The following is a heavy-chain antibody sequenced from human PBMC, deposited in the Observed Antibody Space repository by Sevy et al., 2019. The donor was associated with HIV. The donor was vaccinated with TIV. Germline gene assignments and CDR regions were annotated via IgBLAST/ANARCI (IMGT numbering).Heavy chain of an antibody. D-gene: IGHD5-12*01. J-gene: IGHJ6*02. V-gene: IGHV3-13*05. CDR3: ARSGGYSDYGMDV. Sequence: GGSLRLSCVAAGFTFSSYDMHRVRQVTGKGLEWISGVGPAGDQFYPGSVKGRFTISRENAKNSFYLQMNNLRAGDTAVYYCARSGGYSDYGMDVWGQGTSVTVSS. CDR2: VGPAGDQ. CDR1: GFTFSSYD.